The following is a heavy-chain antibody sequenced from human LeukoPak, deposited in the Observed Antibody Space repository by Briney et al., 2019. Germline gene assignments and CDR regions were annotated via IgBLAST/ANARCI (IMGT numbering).Heavy chain of an antibody. CDR1: GGSISSYY. J-gene: IGHJ5*02. V-gene: IGHV4-59*01. CDR2: ISYSGST. CDR3: AREGTAGTNLNWFDL. Sequence: SETLSLTCTVSGGSISSYYWSWIRQPPGKGLEWIGYISYSGSTNFNPSLKSRVTISVDPSKNQFSLKLSSVTAADTAVYYCAREGTAGTNLNWFDLWGQGTLVTVSS. D-gene: IGHD1-1*01.